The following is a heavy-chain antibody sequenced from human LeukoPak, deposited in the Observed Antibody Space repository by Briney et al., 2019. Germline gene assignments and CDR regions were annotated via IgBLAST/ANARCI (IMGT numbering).Heavy chain of an antibody. V-gene: IGHV4-4*02. CDR2: IYHSGST. Sequence: SETLSLTCGVSGDSISSTNWWSWVRQPPGKGLEWIGEIYHSGSTNYNPSLKSRVTISVDKPKNQFSLKLSSVTAADTAVYYCARGGTGHLGYWGQGTLVTVSS. CDR1: GDSISSTNW. CDR3: ARGGTGHLGY. D-gene: IGHD7-27*01. J-gene: IGHJ4*02.